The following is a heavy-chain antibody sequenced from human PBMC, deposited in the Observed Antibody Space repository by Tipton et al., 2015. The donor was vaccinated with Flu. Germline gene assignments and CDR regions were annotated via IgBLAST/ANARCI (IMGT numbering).Heavy chain of an antibody. CDR2: VYYSGPT. V-gene: IGHV4-59*01. J-gene: IGHJ5*02. Sequence: TLSLTCTVSGGSISGYYWSWIRQPPGQGLEWIGCVYYSGPTRYNSSLKSRVTISVDTSKNQFSLKLTSLTAADTAVYYCARRDYSNYVSDPKSWFDPWGQGTLVAVSS. CDR1: GGSISGYY. CDR3: ARRDYSNYVSDPKSWFDP. D-gene: IGHD4-11*01.